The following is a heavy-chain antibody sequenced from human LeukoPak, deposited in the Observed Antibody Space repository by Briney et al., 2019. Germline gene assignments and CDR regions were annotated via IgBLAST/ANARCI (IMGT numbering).Heavy chain of an antibody. J-gene: IGHJ4*02. CDR1: GVSVTTSF. D-gene: IGHD2-15*01. Sequence: PSETLSLTCSVSGVSVTTSFWNWIRQSPGKGLEWIGYVSSDGTTNYTPALRSRLIMSVDTAKNDISLILTSVTAADTAIYYCARLDCVLECCYNHWARGTLVTVSS. CDR2: VSSDGTT. V-gene: IGHV4-59*08. CDR3: ARLDCVLECCYNH.